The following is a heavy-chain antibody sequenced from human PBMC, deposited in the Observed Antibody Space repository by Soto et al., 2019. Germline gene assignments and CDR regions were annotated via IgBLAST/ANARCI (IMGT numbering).Heavy chain of an antibody. Sequence: EVQLLESGGGLVQPGGSLRLSCAASGFTFSSYAMSWVRQAPGKGREWVSGISGSGGGTFYADSVKGRFTIARDNSKNSLYLQRNSMAADDTAVYYCGKVGYDILTGFQYYFDYWGQGTLVTVSS. CDR2: ISGSGGGT. CDR1: GFTFSSYA. J-gene: IGHJ4*02. D-gene: IGHD3-9*01. CDR3: GKVGYDILTGFQYYFDY. V-gene: IGHV3-23*01.